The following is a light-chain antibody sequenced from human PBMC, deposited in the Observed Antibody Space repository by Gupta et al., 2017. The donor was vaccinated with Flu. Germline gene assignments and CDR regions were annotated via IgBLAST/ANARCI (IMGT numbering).Light chain of an antibody. CDR1: NLGSKV. J-gene: IGLJ3*02. V-gene: IGLV3-21*02. Sequence: SYVLTQPPSVSVAPGQTARISCGGNNLGSKVVHWYQQKPGQAPVLVVYDDRDRPSGIPERFSGSNSGITAALTISGVEAGDEADYYCQVWDRASDHWVFGGGTKLTVL. CDR3: QVWDRASDHWV. CDR2: DDR.